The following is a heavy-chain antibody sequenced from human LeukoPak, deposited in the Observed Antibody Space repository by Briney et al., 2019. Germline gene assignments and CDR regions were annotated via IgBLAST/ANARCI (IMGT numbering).Heavy chain of an antibody. V-gene: IGHV3-21*01. CDR2: ISSSSSYI. J-gene: IGHJ3*02. Sequence: GGSLRLSCAASGFTFSSYSMNWVRQAPGKGLEWVSSISSSSSYIYYADSVKGRFTISRDNAKNSLYLQMNRLRAEDTAVYYCARVNYGSGSYLGAFDIWGQGTMVTVSS. CDR3: ARVNYGSGSYLGAFDI. CDR1: GFTFSSYS. D-gene: IGHD3-10*01.